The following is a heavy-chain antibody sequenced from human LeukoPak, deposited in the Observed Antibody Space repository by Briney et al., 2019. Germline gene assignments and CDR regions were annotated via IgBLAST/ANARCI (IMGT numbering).Heavy chain of an antibody. V-gene: IGHV3-33*01. D-gene: IGHD5-18*01. J-gene: IGHJ4*02. Sequence: GGSLRLSCAASGFTFSSYGMHWVRQAPGKGLEWVAVIWYDGSNKYYADSVKGRFTISRDNSKNTLYLQMNSLRAEDTAVYDCARFSGIQLYDYWGQGTLVTVSS. CDR3: ARFSGIQLYDY. CDR1: GFTFSSYG. CDR2: IWYDGSNK.